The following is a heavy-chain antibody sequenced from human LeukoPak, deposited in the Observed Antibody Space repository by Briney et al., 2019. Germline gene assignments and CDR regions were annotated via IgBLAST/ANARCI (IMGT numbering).Heavy chain of an antibody. D-gene: IGHD3-3*01. CDR2: IRYDGSNK. Sequence: GGSLRLSCAASGFTFSSYGMHWVRQAPGKGLEWVAFIRYDGSNKYYADSVKGRFTISRDNSKNTLYLQMNSLRAEDTAVYYCAKAVGVAVDNWFDPWGQGTLVTVSS. CDR3: AKAVGVAVDNWFDP. J-gene: IGHJ5*02. V-gene: IGHV3-30*02. CDR1: GFTFSSYG.